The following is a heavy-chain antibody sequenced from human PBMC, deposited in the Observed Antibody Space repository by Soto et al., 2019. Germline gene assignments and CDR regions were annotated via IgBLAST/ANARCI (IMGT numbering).Heavy chain of an antibody. Sequence: EVQLVESGGGLVKPGGSLRLSCAASGFTFSSYSMNWVRQAPGKGLEWVSSISSSSSYIYYADSVKGRFTISRDNAKNSLYLQMHCLRAEDTAVYYCAREPHYFDSSGYYYDYWGQGTLVTVSS. CDR3: AREPHYFDSSGYYYDY. D-gene: IGHD3-22*01. CDR2: ISSSSSYI. V-gene: IGHV3-21*01. CDR1: GFTFSSYS. J-gene: IGHJ4*02.